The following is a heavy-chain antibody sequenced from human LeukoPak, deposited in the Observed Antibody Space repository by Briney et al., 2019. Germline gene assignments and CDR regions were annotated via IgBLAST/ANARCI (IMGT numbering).Heavy chain of an antibody. V-gene: IGHV3-30*14. CDR2: ISYDGSNK. Sequence: TGGSLRLSCAASGFTFSSYAMHWVRQAPGKGLEWVAVISYDGSNKYYADSVKGRFTISRDNSKNTLYLQMNSLRAEDTAVYYCARSASVTTLNWFDPWGQGTLVTVSS. CDR3: ARSASVTTLNWFDP. CDR1: GFTFSSYA. D-gene: IGHD4-17*01. J-gene: IGHJ5*02.